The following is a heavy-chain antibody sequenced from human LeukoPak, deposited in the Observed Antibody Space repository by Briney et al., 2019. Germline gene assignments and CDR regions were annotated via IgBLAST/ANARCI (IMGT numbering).Heavy chain of an antibody. CDR2: ISSNGGTT. V-gene: IGHV3-64D*09. Sequence: GGSLRLSCSASGFTFSDYVMYWVRQAPGKGLEYVSAISSNGGTTYYADSVKGRFTISRDNSKNTLYLQMRSLRAEDTAVYYCARFTHGGDFDYWGQGTLVTVSS. CDR3: ARFTHGGDFDY. CDR1: GFTFSDYV. D-gene: IGHD2-21*01. J-gene: IGHJ4*02.